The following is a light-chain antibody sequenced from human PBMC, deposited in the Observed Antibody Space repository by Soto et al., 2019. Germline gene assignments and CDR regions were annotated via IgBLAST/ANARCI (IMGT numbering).Light chain of an antibody. CDR3: QQYNSYS. Sequence: DIQMTQYPSILSSSLGDRVTITCRASQSISNWFAWYQQKPGTAPKVLIYHASNLQSGVPSRFSGSGSGTEFTLTISSMQPDDFATYYCQQYNSYSFGQGTKVDIK. CDR1: QSISNW. V-gene: IGKV1-5*01. CDR2: HAS. J-gene: IGKJ1*01.